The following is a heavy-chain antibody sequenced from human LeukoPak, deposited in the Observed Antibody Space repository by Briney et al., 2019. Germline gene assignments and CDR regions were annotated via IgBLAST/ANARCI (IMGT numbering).Heavy chain of an antibody. J-gene: IGHJ4*02. Sequence: SETLSLTCAVYGGSFSGYYWSWIRQPPGKGLEWIGEINHSGSTNYNPSLKSRVTISVDTSKNQFSLKLSSVTAADTAVYYCARRMMVVDPGLDYFDYWGQGTLVTVSS. V-gene: IGHV4-34*01. CDR3: ARRMMVVDPGLDYFDY. D-gene: IGHD3-22*01. CDR1: GGSFSGYY. CDR2: INHSGST.